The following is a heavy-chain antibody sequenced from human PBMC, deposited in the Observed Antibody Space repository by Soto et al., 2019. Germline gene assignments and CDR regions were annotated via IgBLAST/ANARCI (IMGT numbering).Heavy chain of an antibody. V-gene: IGHV3-48*03. Sequence: EVQLVESGGGLVQPGGSLRLSCAASGFSFNTYEMNWVRQAPGKGLEWVSYISSSGSTIYYADSVKGRFTVSRDNGKNSLYLQTNSLRAEETAVYYCAYGGSCDYWGQGTQVTVSS. CDR2: ISSSGSTI. J-gene: IGHJ4*02. CDR1: GFSFNTYE. D-gene: IGHD1-26*01. CDR3: AYGGSCDY.